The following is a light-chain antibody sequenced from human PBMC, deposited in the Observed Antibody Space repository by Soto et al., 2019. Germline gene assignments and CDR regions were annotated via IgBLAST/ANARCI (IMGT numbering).Light chain of an antibody. Sequence: EIVLTQSPGTLSLSPGERATLSCRASQSVSSSYLAWYQQKPGQAPRFLIYYVSSRATGIPDRFSGSGSGTDFTLTISRLEPEDFAVYYCQHYGSSPRTFGQGTKVEIK. V-gene: IGKV3-20*01. J-gene: IGKJ1*01. CDR1: QSVSSSY. CDR3: QHYGSSPRT. CDR2: YVS.